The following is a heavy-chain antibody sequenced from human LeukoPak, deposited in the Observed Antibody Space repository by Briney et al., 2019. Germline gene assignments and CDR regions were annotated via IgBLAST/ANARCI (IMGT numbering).Heavy chain of an antibody. CDR2: INPNSGGT. CDR1: GYTFTGYY. Sequence: ASVKVSCKASGYTFTGYYMHWVRQAPGQGLEWMGWINPNSGGTNYAQKFQGRVTMTRDTSISTAYMELSRLRSDDTAVYYCARDRRYYGSGSWAICDYWGQGTLVTVSS. J-gene: IGHJ4*02. CDR3: ARDRRYYGSGSWAICDY. V-gene: IGHV1-2*02. D-gene: IGHD3-10*01.